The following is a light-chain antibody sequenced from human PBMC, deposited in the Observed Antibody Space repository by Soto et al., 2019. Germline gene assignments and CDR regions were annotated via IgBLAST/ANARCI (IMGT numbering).Light chain of an antibody. V-gene: IGKV3-20*01. Sequence: EIVLTQSPGTLSFPPGERATLSCRASQSVSSSYLAWYQQKPGQAPRLLIYGASSRATGIPDRFSGSGSGTDFTLTISRLEPEDFAVYYCQQYGSSPPQTFGGGTKVEIK. J-gene: IGKJ4*01. CDR3: QQYGSSPPQT. CDR2: GAS. CDR1: QSVSSSY.